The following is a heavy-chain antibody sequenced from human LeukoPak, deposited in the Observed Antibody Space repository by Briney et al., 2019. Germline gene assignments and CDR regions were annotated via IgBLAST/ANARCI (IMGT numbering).Heavy chain of an antibody. V-gene: IGHV3-30-3*01. CDR1: EFTFSSYA. J-gene: IGHJ4*02. CDR2: ISYDGSNK. CDR3: ARETAGYFDY. D-gene: IGHD1-14*01. Sequence: GGSLRLSCAASEFTFSSYAMHWVRQAPGKGLEWVAVISYDGSNKYYADSVKGRFTISRDNSKNTLYLQMNSLRSDDTAVYYCARETAGYFDYWGQGTLVTVSS.